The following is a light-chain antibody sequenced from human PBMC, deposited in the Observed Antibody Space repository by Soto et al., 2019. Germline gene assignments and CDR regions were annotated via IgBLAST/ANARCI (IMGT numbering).Light chain of an antibody. CDR1: QSVSSN. CDR2: GAS. Sequence: EILMTQSPATLSVSPGERATLSCRASQSVSSNLSWYQQRPGQAPRLLIYGASTRATGIPARFSGSGSGTEFTITINRLPSEDFTVYFCQHYNDLSTFGQGTKLEIK. CDR3: QHYNDLST. J-gene: IGKJ2*01. V-gene: IGKV3-15*01.